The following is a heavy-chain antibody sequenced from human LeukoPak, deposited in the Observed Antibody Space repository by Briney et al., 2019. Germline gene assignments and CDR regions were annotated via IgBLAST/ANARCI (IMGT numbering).Heavy chain of an antibody. Sequence: SETLSLTCTVSGYSISRGYYWGWIRQPPGKGLEWIGSMYHSGSTDFNPSLKSRVTISADTSKNQFSLKLRSVTAADTAVYFCARGGTAMVPLDYWGQGTLVTVSS. D-gene: IGHD5-18*01. J-gene: IGHJ4*02. CDR3: ARGGTAMVPLDY. CDR2: MYHSGST. V-gene: IGHV4-38-2*02. CDR1: GYSISRGYY.